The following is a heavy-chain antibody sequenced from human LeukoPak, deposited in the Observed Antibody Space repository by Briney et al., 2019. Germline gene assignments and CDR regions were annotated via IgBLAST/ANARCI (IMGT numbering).Heavy chain of an antibody. CDR3: ASPKEIVSTILCY. J-gene: IGHJ4*02. CDR1: GFTFSSYS. V-gene: IGHV3-7*05. CDR2: IKEDGSEA. Sequence: PGGSLRLSCAASGFTFSSYSMNWVRQAPGKGLEWVANIKEDGSEAYYVDSVRGRFTISRDNANNSLYLQMSSLRADDTAVYYCASPKEIVSTILCYWGQGTLVTVSS. D-gene: IGHD5/OR15-5a*01.